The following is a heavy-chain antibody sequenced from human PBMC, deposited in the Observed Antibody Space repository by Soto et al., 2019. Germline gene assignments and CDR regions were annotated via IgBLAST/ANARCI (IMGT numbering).Heavy chain of an antibody. Sequence: GASVNVSCKAAGYIFSNYGISWVRQAPGQGLEWMGWISTYNANTYYAQKFQGRVTMTTDTSTSTAYMELRSLRSDDTAVFYCARERDGSSWSSAESLQYCGQGTLVTVSS. D-gene: IGHD6-13*01. CDR1: GYIFSNYG. J-gene: IGHJ1*01. V-gene: IGHV1-18*01. CDR3: ARERDGSSWSSAESLQY. CDR2: ISTYNANT.